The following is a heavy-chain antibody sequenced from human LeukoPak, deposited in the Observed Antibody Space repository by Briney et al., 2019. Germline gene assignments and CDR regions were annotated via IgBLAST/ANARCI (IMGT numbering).Heavy chain of an antibody. CDR1: GFTFSSYA. V-gene: IGHV3-30-3*01. J-gene: IGHJ4*02. Sequence: GGSLRLSCAASGFTFSSYAMHWVRQAPGKGLEWVAVISYDGSNKYYADSVKGRFTISRDNSKNTLYLQMNSLRAEDTAVYYCARDLSYYDSSGYYHGFDYWGQGTLVTVSS. D-gene: IGHD3-22*01. CDR2: ISYDGSNK. CDR3: ARDLSYYDSSGYYHGFDY.